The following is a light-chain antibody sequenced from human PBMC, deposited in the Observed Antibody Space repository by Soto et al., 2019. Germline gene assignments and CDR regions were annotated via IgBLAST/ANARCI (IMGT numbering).Light chain of an antibody. V-gene: IGKV3-15*01. J-gene: IGKJ1*01. Sequence: EIVMTQSPATLSVSPGERATLSCRASQGVSTNLAWYQQNPGQAPRLLISGASTRATGIPARFSGSGSGTEFTLTISSLQSEDFAVYYCHQRQSWPRTFGQGTKVDIK. CDR3: HQRQSWPRT. CDR2: GAS. CDR1: QGVSTN.